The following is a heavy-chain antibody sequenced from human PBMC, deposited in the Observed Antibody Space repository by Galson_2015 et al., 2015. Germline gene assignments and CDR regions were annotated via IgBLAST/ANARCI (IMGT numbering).Heavy chain of an antibody. D-gene: IGHD3-16*02. CDR3: ARVPYDYVWGSYPPTGGHAFDI. Sequence: TLSLTCAVSGGSISGGGYSWRWIRQPPGKGLEWIGYIYHSGSTYYNPSLKSRVTISVDRSKNQFSLKLSSVTAADTAVYYCARVPYDYVWGSYPPTGGHAFDIGGQGTMVTVSS. J-gene: IGHJ3*02. CDR1: GGSISGGGYS. V-gene: IGHV4-30-2*01. CDR2: IYHSGST.